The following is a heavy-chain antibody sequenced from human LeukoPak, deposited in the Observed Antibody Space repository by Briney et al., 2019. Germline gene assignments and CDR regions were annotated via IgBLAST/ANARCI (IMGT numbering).Heavy chain of an antibody. J-gene: IGHJ5*02. CDR1: GGSISSHY. D-gene: IGHD2-2*01. Sequence: SDTLSLTCTVSGGSISSHYWSWIRQPPGKGLEWIGYIYYSGSTNYNPSLKSRVTISVDTSKNQFSLKLSSVTAADTTVYYCARGGYCSSTSCYEVYNWFDPWGQGTLVTVSS. V-gene: IGHV4-59*11. CDR3: ARGGYCSSTSCYEVYNWFDP. CDR2: IYYSGST.